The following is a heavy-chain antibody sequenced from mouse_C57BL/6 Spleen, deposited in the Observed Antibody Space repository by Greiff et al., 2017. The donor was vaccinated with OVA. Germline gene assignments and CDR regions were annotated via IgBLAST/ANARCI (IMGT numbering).Heavy chain of an antibody. J-gene: IGHJ4*01. CDR2: IYPGSGST. V-gene: IGHV1-55*01. D-gene: IGHD1-1*02. CDR1: GYTFTSYW. Sequence: VKLQQPGAELVKPGASVKMSCKASGYTFTSYWITWVKQRPGQGLEWIGDIYPGSGSTNYNEKFKSKATLTVDTSSSTAYMQLSSLTSEDSAVYYCARGGVVRGYYYAMDYWGQGTSVTVSS. CDR3: ARGGVVRGYYYAMDY.